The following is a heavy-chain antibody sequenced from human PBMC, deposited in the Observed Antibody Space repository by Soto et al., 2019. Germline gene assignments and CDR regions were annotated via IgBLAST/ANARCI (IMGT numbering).Heavy chain of an antibody. D-gene: IGHD3-10*01. CDR2: ISYDGSNK. V-gene: IGHV3-30-3*01. Sequence: QVQLVESGGGVVQPGRSLRLSCAASGFTFSSYAMHWVRQAPGKGLEWVAVISYDGSNKYYADPVKGRFTISRDNSKNTLYLQMNSLRAEDTALYYCARGGNLWFGEPFDYWGQGTLVTVSS. CDR3: ARGGNLWFGEPFDY. J-gene: IGHJ4*02. CDR1: GFTFSSYA.